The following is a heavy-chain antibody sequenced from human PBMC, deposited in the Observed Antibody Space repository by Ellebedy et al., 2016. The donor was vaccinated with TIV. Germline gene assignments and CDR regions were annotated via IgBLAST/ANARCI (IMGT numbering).Heavy chain of an antibody. CDR3: AAGNRFGEPPYYYGMDV. D-gene: IGHD3-10*01. J-gene: IGHJ6*02. CDR1: GGSFSGYY. Sequence: SETLSLXXAVYGGSFSGYYWSWIRQPPGKGLEWIGEIYHSGSTNYNPSLKSRVTISVDKSKNQFSLKLSSVTAADTAVYYCAAGNRFGEPPYYYGMDVWGQGTTVTVSS. CDR2: IYHSGST. V-gene: IGHV4-34*01.